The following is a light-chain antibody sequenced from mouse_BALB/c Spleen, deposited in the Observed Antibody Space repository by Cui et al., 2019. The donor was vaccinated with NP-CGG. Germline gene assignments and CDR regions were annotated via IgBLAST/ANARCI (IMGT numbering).Light chain of an antibody. CDR2: GTN. V-gene: IGLV1*01. CDR3: ALWYSNHWV. Sequence: QAVVTQESALSPSPGETLTLTCRSSTGAVTTSNYANWVQEKPDHLFTGLIGGTNNRAPGVPARFSGSLIGDKAALTITGAQTEDEAIYFCALWYSNHWVFGGGTKLTVL. CDR1: TGAVTTSNY. J-gene: IGLJ1*01.